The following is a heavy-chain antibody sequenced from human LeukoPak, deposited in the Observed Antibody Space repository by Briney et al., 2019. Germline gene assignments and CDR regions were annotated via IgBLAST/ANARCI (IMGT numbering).Heavy chain of an antibody. CDR1: GFTFRNAW. CDR2: LKSKTDGGTT. Sequence: GGSLRLSCAASGFTFRNAWMSWGRQAPGKGLEWVGRLKSKTDGGTTDYAAPVKGRFTISREDSKNTLYLQMNSLKTEDTAVYYCTTTIAGLKSTVVAYYFDYWGQGTLVTVSS. J-gene: IGHJ4*02. V-gene: IGHV3-15*01. D-gene: IGHD4-23*01. CDR3: TTTIAGLKSTVVAYYFDY.